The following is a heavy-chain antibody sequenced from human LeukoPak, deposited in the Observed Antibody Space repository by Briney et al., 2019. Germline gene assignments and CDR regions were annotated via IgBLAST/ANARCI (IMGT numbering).Heavy chain of an antibody. CDR3: ARDVVAAAGSFDY. V-gene: IGHV4-4*07. CDR1: GESSNSFY. Sequence: PSETLSLTCTVSGESSNSFYWSWIRQPAGKGLEWIGRIYSSGSTNYSPSLKSRVTMSVDTSKNQFSLKLSSVTAADTAVYYCARDVVAAAGSFDYWGQGTQVTVSS. D-gene: IGHD6-13*01. J-gene: IGHJ4*02. CDR2: IYSSGST.